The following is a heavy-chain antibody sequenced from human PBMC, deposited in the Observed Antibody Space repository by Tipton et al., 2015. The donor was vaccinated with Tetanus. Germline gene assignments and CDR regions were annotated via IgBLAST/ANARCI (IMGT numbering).Heavy chain of an antibody. J-gene: IGHJ4*02. CDR2: ITYSGRT. D-gene: IGHD5/OR15-5a*01. CDR1: GGSMSDSGHY. Sequence: TLSLTCIVSGGSMSDSGHYGAWVRQSPGKGLEWIGSITYSGRTYYSPSLKSRVTMSVDTSKKDFSVGLGSVTAADTAIYYCARLREIVSRSGWAFDYWGQGLLVTVSS. CDR3: ARLREIVSRSGWAFDY. V-gene: IGHV4-39*02.